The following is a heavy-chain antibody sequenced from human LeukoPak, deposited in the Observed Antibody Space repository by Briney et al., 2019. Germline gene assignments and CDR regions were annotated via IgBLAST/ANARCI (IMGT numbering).Heavy chain of an antibody. V-gene: IGHV5-10-1*01. D-gene: IGHD2-15*01. CDR1: GYSFTSYW. CDR2: IDPSDSYI. J-gene: IGHJ4*02. Sequence: GESLKISCEGSGYSFTSYWISWVRQMPGKGLEWMGRIDPSDSYINVSPSFQGHVTLSADRSITTAYLQLSSLKASDSAMYYCARLLGYCSGGSCYGMDFWGQGSLVTVSS. CDR3: ARLLGYCSGGSCYGMDF.